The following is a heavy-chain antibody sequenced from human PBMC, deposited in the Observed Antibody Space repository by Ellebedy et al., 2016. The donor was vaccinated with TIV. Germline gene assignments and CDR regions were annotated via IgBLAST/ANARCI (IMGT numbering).Heavy chain of an antibody. V-gene: IGHV4-39*07. CDR3: ARVETAVVTVDHYYYYMDV. CDR1: GGSISSGGYY. CDR2: IYYSGST. Sequence: SETLSLTCTVSGGSISSGGYYWGWIRQPPGKGLEWIGTIYYSGSTYHNSSLKSRVTVSTDTSKNQFSLRLTSVTAADTAVYFRARVETAVVTVDHYYYYMDVWGKGTTVTVSS. J-gene: IGHJ6*03. D-gene: IGHD4-23*01.